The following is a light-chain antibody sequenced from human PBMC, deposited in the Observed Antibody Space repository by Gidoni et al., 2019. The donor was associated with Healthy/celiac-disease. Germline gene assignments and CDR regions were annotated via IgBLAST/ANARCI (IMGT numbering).Light chain of an antibody. J-gene: IGKJ1*01. CDR3: QQSYSTPWT. CDR1: QSISSY. V-gene: IGKV1-39*01. Sequence: DIQVTPAPSSLSASVGDRVTITCRASQSISSYLNWYQQKPGKAPKLLIYAASSLQSGVPSRFSGSGSGTDFTLTISSLQPEEFATYSCQQSYSTPWTFGQGTKVEIK. CDR2: AAS.